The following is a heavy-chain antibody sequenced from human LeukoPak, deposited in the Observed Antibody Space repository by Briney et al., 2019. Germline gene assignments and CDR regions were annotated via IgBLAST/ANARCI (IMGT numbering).Heavy chain of an antibody. V-gene: IGHV3-21*01. Sequence: GGSLRLSCAASGFTFNDYAMKWVRQAPGKGLEWVAAISRTSAYIYYSDSLKGRFSISRDNAKNSVYLQIDSLRAEDTAIYYCARDERRYCSDSNCYPGDYWGQGTLVTVSS. CDR3: ARDERRYCSDSNCYPGDY. CDR1: GFTFNDYA. D-gene: IGHD2-15*01. CDR2: ISRTSAYI. J-gene: IGHJ4*02.